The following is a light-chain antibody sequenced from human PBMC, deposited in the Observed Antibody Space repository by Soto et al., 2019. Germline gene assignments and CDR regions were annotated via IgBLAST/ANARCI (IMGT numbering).Light chain of an antibody. CDR1: SSDVGNYNL. Sequence: QSVLTQPASVSGSPGQSITISCTGTSSDVGNYNLVSWYQHHPGTAPKLMVYEVTKRPSGVSSRFSGSKSGNTASLTISGLLAADEADDYCCSAANSPSAVVFGGGTKLTVL. CDR3: CSAANSPSAVV. J-gene: IGLJ2*01. CDR2: EVT. V-gene: IGLV2-23*02.